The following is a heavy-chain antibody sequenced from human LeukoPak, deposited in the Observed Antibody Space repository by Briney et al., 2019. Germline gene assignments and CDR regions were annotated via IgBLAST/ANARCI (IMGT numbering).Heavy chain of an antibody. J-gene: IGHJ4*02. D-gene: IGHD6-13*01. CDR2: IYYSGST. CDR1: GGSISSYY. V-gene: IGHV4-59*01. CDR3: ASSSSSWYRGAFDS. Sequence: KASETLSLTCTVSGGSISSYYWSWIRQPPGKGLEWIGYIYYSGSTKYNPSLKSRVIISVDTSKNHLSLKLSSVTAADTAVYYCASSSSSWYRGAFDSWGQGTLVTVSS.